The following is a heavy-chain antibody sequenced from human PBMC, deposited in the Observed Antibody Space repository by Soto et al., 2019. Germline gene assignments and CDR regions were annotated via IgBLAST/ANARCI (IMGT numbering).Heavy chain of an antibody. J-gene: IGHJ4*02. CDR2: IYPSGST. V-gene: IGHV4-4*07. Sequence: SETLSLTCTVSGGSISGHSWIWIRQPAGRGLEWIGHIYPSGSTSYNPSLRSRVTMSLDTSNNQIFLNLTSVTAADTAVFYCVRGRSYSVYDIWGPGTLATVSS. D-gene: IGHD5-12*01. CDR3: VRGRSYSVYDI. CDR1: GGSISGHS.